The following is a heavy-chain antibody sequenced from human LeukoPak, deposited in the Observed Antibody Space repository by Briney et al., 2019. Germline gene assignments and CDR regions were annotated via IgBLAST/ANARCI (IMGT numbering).Heavy chain of an antibody. CDR2: ISGNAART. V-gene: IGHV3-23*01. J-gene: IGHJ4*02. CDR3: ARVPFLEWLTYFDS. D-gene: IGHD3-3*01. Sequence: WGTLRLPCVASGFTFTRFAMNWVRQAPGKGLEWVSAISGNAARTYFADSVKGRFTISRDNSKNTLYLEMNSLRAEDTAIYYCARVPFLEWLTYFDSWGQGTLVTVAS. CDR1: GFTFTRFA.